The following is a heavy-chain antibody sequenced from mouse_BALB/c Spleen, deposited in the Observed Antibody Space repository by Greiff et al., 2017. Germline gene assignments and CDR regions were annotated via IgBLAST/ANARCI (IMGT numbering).Heavy chain of an antibody. V-gene: IGHV8-11*01. D-gene: IGHD2-10*01. J-gene: IGHJ4*01. Sequence: QVTLKESGPGILQPSQTLSLTCSFSGFSLSTYGIGVGWIRQPSGKGLEWLAHIWWNDNKYYNTALKSRLTISKDTSNNQVFLKIASVDTADTATYYCARIPYYGNYVQSMDYWGQGTSVTVSS. CDR3: ARIPYYGNYVQSMDY. CDR1: GFSLSTYGIG. CDR2: IWWNDNK.